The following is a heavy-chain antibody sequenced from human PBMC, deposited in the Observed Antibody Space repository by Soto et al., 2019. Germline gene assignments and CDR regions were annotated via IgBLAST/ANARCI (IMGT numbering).Heavy chain of an antibody. D-gene: IGHD3-10*01. J-gene: IGHJ4*02. V-gene: IGHV4-38-2*01. CDR2: IYHSGFT. Sequence: LSLTCGVSGYSISNGYYCGWIRQPPGKGLQWIGSIYHSGFTYYNPSLKSRVTISVDTSKNQFSMKLNSVADADTAIYYCVRLASGRWFLDFWGQGIRVTVSS. CDR1: GYSISNGYY. CDR3: VRLASGRWFLDF.